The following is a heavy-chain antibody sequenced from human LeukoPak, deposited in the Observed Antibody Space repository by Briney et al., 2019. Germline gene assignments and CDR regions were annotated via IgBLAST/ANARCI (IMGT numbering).Heavy chain of an antibody. Sequence: SETLSLTCSVSGGSIRDFYWTWIRKPPGQGKEWIGYIYYTGTTNYSHSPRGRVIMSVDTSRNQFSLNLTSVTPADTAVYFCARLGDEIAVSGLKYYHYSHTDVWGSGTTVAVSS. D-gene: IGHD6-19*01. CDR3: ARLGDEIAVSGLKYYHYSHTDV. V-gene: IGHV4-59*01. CDR1: GGSIRDFY. CDR2: IYYTGTT. J-gene: IGHJ6*03.